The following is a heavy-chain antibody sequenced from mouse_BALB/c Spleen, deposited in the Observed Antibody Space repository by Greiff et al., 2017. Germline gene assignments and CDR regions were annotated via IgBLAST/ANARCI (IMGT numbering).Heavy chain of an antibody. CDR3: ARGGYGSSYDFAY. V-gene: IGHV5-17*02. D-gene: IGHD1-1*01. CDR2: ISSGSSTI. J-gene: IGHJ3*01. CDR1: GFTFSSFG. Sequence: EVKVEESGGGLVQPGGSRKLSCAASGFTFSSFGMHWVRQAPEKGLEWVAYISSGSSTIYYADTVKGRFTISRDNPKNTLFLQMTSLRSEDTAMYYCARGGYGSSYDFAYWGQGTLVTVSA.